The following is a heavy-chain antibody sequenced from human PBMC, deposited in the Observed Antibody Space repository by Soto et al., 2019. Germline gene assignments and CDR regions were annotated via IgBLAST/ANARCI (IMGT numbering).Heavy chain of an antibody. D-gene: IGHD5-12*01. Sequence: QVQLEQSGAEVKKPGSSVKVSCKASGGTFSNSAISWVRQAPGQGLEWMGGIMPIFRTPDYAQKFQGRVTITADESTSTAYMELSGLRSEDTAVYYWARDKDRLQLGGNYYYIMDVWGQGTTVNVSS. CDR3: ARDKDRLQLGGNYYYIMDV. J-gene: IGHJ6*02. CDR2: IMPIFRTP. CDR1: GGTFSNSA. V-gene: IGHV1-69*12.